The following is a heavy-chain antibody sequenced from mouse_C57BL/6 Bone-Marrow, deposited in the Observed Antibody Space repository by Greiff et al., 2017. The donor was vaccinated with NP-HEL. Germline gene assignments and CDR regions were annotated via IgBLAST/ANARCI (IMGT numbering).Heavy chain of an antibody. CDR3: TRERYDYDGLDY. V-gene: IGHV5-9-1*02. CDR2: ISSGGVYT. D-gene: IGHD2-4*01. Sequence: EVQGVESGEGLVKPGGSLKLSCAASGFTFSSYAMSWVRQTPEKRLEWVAYISSGGVYTYYADTVKGRFPISSDNARNTLYLQMSSLKSEDTAMYYCTRERYDYDGLDYWGQGTTLTVSS. J-gene: IGHJ2*01. CDR1: GFTFSSYA.